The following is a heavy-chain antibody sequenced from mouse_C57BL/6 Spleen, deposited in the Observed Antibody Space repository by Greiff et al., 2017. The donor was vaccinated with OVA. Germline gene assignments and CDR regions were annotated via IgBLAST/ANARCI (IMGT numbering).Heavy chain of an antibody. CDR3: ARFGYCGSSPDY. D-gene: IGHD1-1*01. Sequence: VQLQQSGPELVKPGASVKISCKASGYAFSSSWMNWVKQRPGKGLEWIGRIYPGDGDTNYNGKFKGKATLTADKSSSTAYMQLSSLTSEDSAVYFCARFGYCGSSPDYWGQGTTLTVSS. CDR2: IYPGDGDT. J-gene: IGHJ2*01. V-gene: IGHV1-82*01. CDR1: GYAFSSSW.